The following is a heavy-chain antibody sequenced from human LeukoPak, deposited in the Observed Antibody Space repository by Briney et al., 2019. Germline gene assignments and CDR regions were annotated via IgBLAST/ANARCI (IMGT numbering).Heavy chain of an antibody. D-gene: IGHD6-19*01. Sequence: PGGSLRLSCAASGFIVSSNYMSWVRQAPGKGLEWVSVIYSGGSTYYADSVKGRFTISRDNSKNTLYLQMNSLRAEDTAVYYCARPAAGTDYWGQGTLVTVSS. CDR2: IYSGGST. CDR3: ARPAAGTDY. CDR1: GFIVSSNY. J-gene: IGHJ4*02. V-gene: IGHV3-53*01.